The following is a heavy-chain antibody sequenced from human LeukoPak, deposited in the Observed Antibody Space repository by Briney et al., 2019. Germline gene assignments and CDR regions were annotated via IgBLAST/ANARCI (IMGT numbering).Heavy chain of an antibody. J-gene: IGHJ4*02. CDR2: FDPEDGET. Sequence: GASVKVSCKVSGYTLTELSMHWVRQAPGKGLEWMGGFDPEDGETIYAQKFQGRVTMTEDTSTDTAYMELSRLRSDDTAVYYCARGGHYYGSGSYGQIDYWGQGTLVTVSS. V-gene: IGHV1-24*01. D-gene: IGHD3-10*01. CDR3: ARGGHYYGSGSYGQIDY. CDR1: GYTLTELS.